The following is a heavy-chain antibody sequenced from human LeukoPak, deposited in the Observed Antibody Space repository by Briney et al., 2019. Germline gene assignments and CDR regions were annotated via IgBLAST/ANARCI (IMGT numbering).Heavy chain of an antibody. CDR2: VKEDSREK. CDR3: ARTSTTVETRLDY. CDR1: GFRFSTYW. Sequence: GGSLRLSCAASGFRFSTYWMSWVRQAPGKGLEWVATVKEDSREKYYVDSVRGRFTVSRDNAKNSLYLQMNSLRAEDTAVYYCARTSTTVETRLDYWGQGTLVTVSS. D-gene: IGHD4-23*01. V-gene: IGHV3-7*01. J-gene: IGHJ4*02.